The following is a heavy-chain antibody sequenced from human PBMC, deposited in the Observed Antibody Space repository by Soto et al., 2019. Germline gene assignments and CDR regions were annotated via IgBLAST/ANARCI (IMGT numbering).Heavy chain of an antibody. D-gene: IGHD3-9*01. CDR1: GGSISSGDYY. Sequence: QVQLQESGPGLVKPSQTLSLICTVSGGSISSGDYYWSWIRQPPGKGLEWVGYLYYSGSTYFNPSLKSRFTXSEDTSXXQFSLKLSSVTAADTAVXXXXXSDVLTWGQRRYXXXIWGXGTXXTVSS. CDR2: LYYSGST. CDR3: XXSDVLTWGQRRYXXXI. J-gene: IGHJ3*02. V-gene: IGHV4-30-4*03.